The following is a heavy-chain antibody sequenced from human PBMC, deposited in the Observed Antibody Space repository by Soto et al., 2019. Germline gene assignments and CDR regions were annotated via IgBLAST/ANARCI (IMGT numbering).Heavy chain of an antibody. V-gene: IGHV4-4*07. CDR2: IYTSGST. CDR1: GGSISSYY. Sequence: PSETLSLTCTVSGGSISSYYWSWIRQPAGKGLEWIGRIYTSGSTNYNPSLKSRVTMSVDTSKNQFSLKLSSVTAADTAVYYCARLPSATIFGGSAGWFGPWGQGTLVTVSS. CDR3: ARLPSATIFGGSAGWFGP. D-gene: IGHD3-3*01. J-gene: IGHJ5*02.